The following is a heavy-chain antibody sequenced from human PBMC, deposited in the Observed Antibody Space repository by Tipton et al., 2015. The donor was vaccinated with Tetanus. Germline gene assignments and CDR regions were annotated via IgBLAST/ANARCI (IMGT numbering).Heavy chain of an antibody. J-gene: IGHJ4*02. D-gene: IGHD6-19*01. CDR1: GGSISSYY. Sequence: TLSLTCAVSGGSISSYYWSWIRQPPGKGLEWIGYIYYSGSTNYNPSLRSRVTISVDTSKNQFSLKLSSVTAADTAVYYCARGKFSGWYIVGDYWGQGTLVTVSS. V-gene: IGHV4-59*01. CDR3: ARGKFSGWYIVGDY. CDR2: IYYSGST.